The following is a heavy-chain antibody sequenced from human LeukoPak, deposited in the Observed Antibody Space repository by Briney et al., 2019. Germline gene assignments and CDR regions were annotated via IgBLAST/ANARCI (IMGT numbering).Heavy chain of an antibody. CDR1: GFTFSSYA. CDR3: AKTWVMVAATPNFDY. V-gene: IGHV3-23*01. D-gene: IGHD2-15*01. Sequence: GASLRLSCAASGFTFSSYAMSWVRQAPGKGLEWVSTISGSGGNTYYADSVTGRFTISRDNSKNTLSLQMNSLRAEDTALYYCAKTWVMVAATPNFDYWGQGTQVTVSS. J-gene: IGHJ4*02. CDR2: ISGSGGNT.